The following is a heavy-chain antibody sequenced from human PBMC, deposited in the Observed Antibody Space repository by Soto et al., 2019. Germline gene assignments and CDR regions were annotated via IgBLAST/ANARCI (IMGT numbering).Heavy chain of an antibody. CDR1: GGSFSSYY. D-gene: IGHD3-22*01. V-gene: IGHV4-59*01. Sequence: PSETLSLTCAVYGGSFSSYYWSWIRQPPGKGLEWIGYIYYSGSTNYNPSLKSRVTISVDTSKNQFSLKLSSVTAADTAVYYCARDLPARGAYDSSGYFDYWGQGTLVTVSS. J-gene: IGHJ4*02. CDR3: ARDLPARGAYDSSGYFDY. CDR2: IYYSGST.